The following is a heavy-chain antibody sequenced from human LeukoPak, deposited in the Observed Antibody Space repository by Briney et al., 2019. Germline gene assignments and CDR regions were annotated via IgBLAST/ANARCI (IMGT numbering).Heavy chain of an antibody. CDR2: INPNSGGT. CDR3: ASLYYDSSGRYYFDY. Sequence: ASVKVSCKASGYTFTGYYMHWVRQAPGQGLEWMGWINPNSGGTNYAQKFQGRVTMTRDTSISTAYMELSRLRSDDTAVYYCASLYYDSSGRYYFDYWGREPWSPSPQ. J-gene: IGHJ4*02. CDR1: GYTFTGYY. D-gene: IGHD3-22*01. V-gene: IGHV1-2*02.